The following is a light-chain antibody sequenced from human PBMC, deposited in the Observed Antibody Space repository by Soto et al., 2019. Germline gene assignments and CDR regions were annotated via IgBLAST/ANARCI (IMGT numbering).Light chain of an antibody. CDR2: AAS. CDR1: QTISSY. V-gene: IGKV1-39*01. J-gene: IGKJ2*01. Sequence: DIQMTQSPSSLSASVGDRVTITCRASQTISSYLNWYQQKPGKAPKLLIYAASSLQSGVPSRFSGSGSEPYFTLTISNLQPEDFATYYCQQSHSIPYTFGQGTKLEIK. CDR3: QQSHSIPYT.